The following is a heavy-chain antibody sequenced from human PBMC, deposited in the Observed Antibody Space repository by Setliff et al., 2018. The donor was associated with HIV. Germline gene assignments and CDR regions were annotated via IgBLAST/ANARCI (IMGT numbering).Heavy chain of an antibody. CDR2: ISAHNGNT. CDR1: GYTFTSYG. D-gene: IGHD3-3*01. CDR3: ARQFLDWSNDYYSRYYMDV. Sequence: ASVKVSCKASGYTFTSYGISWVRQAPGQGLEWMGWISAHNGNTHYAQRLQGRVTMTTDTSTRTAYMELRSLRSDDTAVYYCARQFLDWSNDYYSRYYMDVWGKGTTVTVSS. V-gene: IGHV1-18*01. J-gene: IGHJ6*03.